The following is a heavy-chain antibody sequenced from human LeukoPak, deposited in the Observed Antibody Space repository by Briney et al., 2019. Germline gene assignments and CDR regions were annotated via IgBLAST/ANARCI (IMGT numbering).Heavy chain of an antibody. CDR2: ISGGGGST. CDR3: AKSPAGRYFDYPDY. J-gene: IGHJ4*02. V-gene: IGHV3-23*01. Sequence: HPGGSLRLSCAASGFTFSSYAMSWVRQAPGKGLEWVSAISGGGGSTYYADSVKGRLTISRDNSKNTLYLQMNSLRAEDTAVYYCAKSPAGRYFDYPDYCGQGTMATVSS. CDR1: GFTFSSYA. D-gene: IGHD3-9*01.